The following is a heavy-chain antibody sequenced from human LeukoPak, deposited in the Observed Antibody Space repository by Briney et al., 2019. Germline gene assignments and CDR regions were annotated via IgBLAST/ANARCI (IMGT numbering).Heavy chain of an antibody. Sequence: PGGSLRLSCSASGFTFSSYAMHWVRQAPGKGLEYVSAISSNGGSTYYADSMKGRFTISRDNSKNTLYLQMSSLRAEDTAVYYCVKKEDGSGSYYIRDALDYWGQGTLVTVSS. V-gene: IGHV3-64D*06. J-gene: IGHJ4*02. CDR3: VKKEDGSGSYYIRDALDY. CDR2: ISSNGGST. CDR1: GFTFSSYA. D-gene: IGHD3-10*01.